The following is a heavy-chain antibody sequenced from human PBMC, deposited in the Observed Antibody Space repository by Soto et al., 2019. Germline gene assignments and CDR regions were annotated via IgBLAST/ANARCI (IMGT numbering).Heavy chain of an antibody. D-gene: IGHD3-9*01. CDR1: GFTFSSYA. CDR2: ISGSGGST. V-gene: IGHV3-23*01. CDR3: AKEAQLRYFDWLSHYYYYGMDV. Sequence: GGSLKLSCAASGFTFSSYAMSWVRQAPGKGLEWVSAISGSGGSTYYADSAKGRFTISRDNSKNTLYLQVNSLRAEDTAVYYCAKEAQLRYFDWLSHYYYYGMDVWGQGTTVTVSS. J-gene: IGHJ6*01.